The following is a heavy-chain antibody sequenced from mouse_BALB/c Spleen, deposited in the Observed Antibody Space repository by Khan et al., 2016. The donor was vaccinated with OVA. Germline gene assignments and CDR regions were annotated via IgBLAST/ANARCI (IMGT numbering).Heavy chain of an antibody. CDR2: ISNSGSA. Sequence: VQLQESGPGLVKPSQSLSLTCTVTGYSITRDYAWNWIRQFPGNKLEWMGYISNSGSASYNPSLKSRISIPRDTSHTQFFLQLTSVTTEYIATYYCASELGRYYAMDYWGQGPSVTVSS. D-gene: IGHD4-1*01. CDR3: ASELGRYYAMDY. V-gene: IGHV3-2*02. CDR1: GYSITRDYA. J-gene: IGHJ4*01.